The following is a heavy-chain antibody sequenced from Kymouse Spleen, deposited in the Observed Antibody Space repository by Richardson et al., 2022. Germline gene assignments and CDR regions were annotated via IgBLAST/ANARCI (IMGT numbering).Heavy chain of an antibody. V-gene: IGHV4-59*01. CDR1: GGSISSYY. J-gene: IGHJ4*02. D-gene: IGHD6-6*01. CDR2: IYYSGST. Sequence: QVQLQESGPGLVKPSETLSLTCTVSGGSISSYYWSWIRQPPGKGLEWIGYIYYSGSTNYNPSLKSRVTISVDTSKNQFSLKLSSVTAADTAVYYCASPSSSSYFDYWGQGTLVTVSS. CDR3: ASPSSSSYFDY.